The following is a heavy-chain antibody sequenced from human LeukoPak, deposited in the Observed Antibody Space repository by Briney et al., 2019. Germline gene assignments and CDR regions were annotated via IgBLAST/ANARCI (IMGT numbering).Heavy chain of an antibody. J-gene: IGHJ4*02. D-gene: IGHD3-22*01. Sequence: SETLSLTCAVYGESFSGYYWSWIRQPPGKGLTWIGEINHSGSIIYNPSLKSRVTISLDTSKSQFSLKLSSVTAADTAVYYCARGKYDSGGYYLDYWGQGTLVTVSS. CDR2: INHSGSI. CDR1: GESFSGYY. V-gene: IGHV4-34*01. CDR3: ARGKYDSGGYYLDY.